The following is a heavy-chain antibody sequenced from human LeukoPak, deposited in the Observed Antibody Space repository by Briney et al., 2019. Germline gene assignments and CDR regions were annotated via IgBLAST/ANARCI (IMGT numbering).Heavy chain of an antibody. CDR3: AKGSYYDSSGSFYFDY. V-gene: IGHV1-69*13. CDR1: GGTFSKYT. J-gene: IGHJ4*02. CDR2: ITPLFGTA. D-gene: IGHD3-22*01. Sequence: SVKVSCKASGGTFSKYTISWVRQRPGQGLEWMGGITPLFGTANYAQKFQGRVTITADESASTAYMELSSLRSEDTAVYYCAKGSYYDSSGSFYFDYWGQGTLVTVSS.